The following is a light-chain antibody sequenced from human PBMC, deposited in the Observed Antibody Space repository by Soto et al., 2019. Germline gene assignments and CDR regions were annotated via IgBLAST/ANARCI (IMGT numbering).Light chain of an antibody. CDR3: LQYETYWT. CDR2: KAS. J-gene: IGKJ1*01. Sequence: DIQMTQSPSTLSASIGDRVTITCRASQTISDWLAWHQQKPGKAPKLPIYKASSLESGVPSRFSGSGSGTEFTLTISSLQPDDFATYYCLQYETYWTFGQGTKVDIK. CDR1: QTISDW. V-gene: IGKV1-5*03.